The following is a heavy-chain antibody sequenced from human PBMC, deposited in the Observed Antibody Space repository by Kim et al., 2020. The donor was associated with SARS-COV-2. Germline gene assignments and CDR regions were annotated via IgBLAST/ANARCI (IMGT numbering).Heavy chain of an antibody. CDR1: GFTFSSYA. V-gene: IGHV3-23*01. D-gene: IGHD3-22*01. Sequence: GGSLRLSCAASGFTFSSYAMSWVRQAPGKGLEWVSAISGSGGSTYYADSVKGRFTISRDNSKNTLYLQMNSLRAEDTAVYYCAKWGGKPHYDSSGYYYPDYWGQGTLVTVSS. CDR3: AKWGGKPHYDSSGYYYPDY. CDR2: ISGSGGST. J-gene: IGHJ4*02.